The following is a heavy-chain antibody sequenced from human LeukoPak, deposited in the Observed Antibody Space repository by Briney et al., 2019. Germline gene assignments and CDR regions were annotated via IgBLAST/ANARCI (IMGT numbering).Heavy chain of an antibody. CDR2: ISSSSSYI. CDR3: AREVNYYDSSGYYGYFDY. J-gene: IGHJ4*02. CDR1: GFTFSSYS. D-gene: IGHD3-22*01. Sequence: GGSLRPSCAASGFTFSSYSMNWVRQAPGKGLEWVSSISSSSSYIYYADSVKGRFTISRDNAKNSLYLQMNSLRAEDTAVYYCAREVNYYDSSGYYGYFDYWGQGTLVTVSS. V-gene: IGHV3-21*01.